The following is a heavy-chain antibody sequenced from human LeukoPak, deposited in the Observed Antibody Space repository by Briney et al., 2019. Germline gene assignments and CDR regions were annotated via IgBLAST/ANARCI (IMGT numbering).Heavy chain of an antibody. CDR2: VDHTGST. D-gene: IGHD4-11*01. J-gene: IGHJ6*03. V-gene: IGHV4-59*01. CDR3: ARGRVSSSTWYSTYYYFFYMDF. Sequence: SETLSLTCTVSDDSITMYYWTWIRQPPGKGLEWIGYVDHTGSTKFNPSLNGRVSISRDTSNNFLSQRLRSVTAADTAVYFCARGRVSSSTWYSTYYYFFYMDFWGKGTTVTVSS. CDR1: DDSITMYY.